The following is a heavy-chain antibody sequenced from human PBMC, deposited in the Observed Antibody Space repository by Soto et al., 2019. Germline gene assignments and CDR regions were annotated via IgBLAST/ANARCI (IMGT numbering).Heavy chain of an antibody. CDR1: GFTFSSYA. CDR3: AKHLPASYYYGSATNL. D-gene: IGHD3-10*01. J-gene: IGHJ5*02. Sequence: PVGSLRLSCAASGFTFSSYAMSWVRQAPGKGLEWVSAISGSGGSTYYADSVKGRFTISRDNSKNTLYLQMNSLRAEDTAVYYCAKHLPASYYYGSATNLWGQGTLVTVS. CDR2: ISGSGGST. V-gene: IGHV3-23*01.